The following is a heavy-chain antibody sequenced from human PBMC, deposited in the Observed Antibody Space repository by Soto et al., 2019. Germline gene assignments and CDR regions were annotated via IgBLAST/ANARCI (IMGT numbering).Heavy chain of an antibody. V-gene: IGHV3-48*02. CDR3: ARDVVSLIVVVPAGHMDV. CDR2: IRSSSSTR. J-gene: IGHJ6*03. D-gene: IGHD2-2*01. Sequence: EVQLVESGGGLVQPGGSLRLSCAASGFTFSSYSMTWVRQAPGKGLEWVSYIRSSSSTRYYADALKGRFTISRDNAKNSLYLQMTGLRDEDTAVYYCARDVVSLIVVVPAGHMDVWGKGTTVTVSS. CDR1: GFTFSSYS.